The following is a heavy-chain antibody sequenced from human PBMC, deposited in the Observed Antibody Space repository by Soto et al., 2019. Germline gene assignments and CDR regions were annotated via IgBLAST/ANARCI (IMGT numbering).Heavy chain of an antibody. V-gene: IGHV3-21*01. CDR3: VRARSTDSRPDY. D-gene: IGHD3-22*01. J-gene: IGHJ4*02. CDR1: GFTFSLYS. Sequence: TLRLSCAASGFTFSLYSMIWVRQAPGKGLEWVASITSSSSYIYYEDSLKGRFTISRDNAKNSLFLQLDSLRAEDTAVYFCVRARSTDSRPDYWGQGTLVTVSS. CDR2: ITSSSSYI.